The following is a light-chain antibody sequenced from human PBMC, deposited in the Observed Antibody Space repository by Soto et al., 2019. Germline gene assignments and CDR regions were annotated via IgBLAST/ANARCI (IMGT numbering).Light chain of an antibody. CDR3: QQCGSSPWT. Sequence: EIVLTQSPGTLSLSPGETATLSCRAGQTITSNFLAWYQQKPGQAPRLLIYTVSTRATGIPDRFSGSGSGTDFTLTISTLEPDDFAVYYCQQCGSSPWTFGQGTKVEIK. J-gene: IGKJ1*01. CDR2: TVS. V-gene: IGKV3-20*01. CDR1: QTITSNF.